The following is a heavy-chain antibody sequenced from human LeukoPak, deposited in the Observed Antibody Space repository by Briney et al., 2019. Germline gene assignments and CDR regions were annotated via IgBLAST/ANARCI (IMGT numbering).Heavy chain of an antibody. CDR3: ARVKGAVAGEDYFDY. CDR1: GGSISGYS. D-gene: IGHD6-19*01. CDR2: IYTSGNT. J-gene: IGHJ4*02. V-gene: IGHV4-4*07. Sequence: SETLSLTCTVSGGSISGYSWSWIRQPAGKGLEWIGRIYTSGNTNYNPSLRSRVTMSVDTSKNQFTLKVSSVTAAGTAVYYCARVKGAVAGEDYFDYWGQGTLVTVSS.